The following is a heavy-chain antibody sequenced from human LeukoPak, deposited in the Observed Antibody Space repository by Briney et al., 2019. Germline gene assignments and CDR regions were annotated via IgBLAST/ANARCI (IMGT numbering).Heavy chain of an antibody. Sequence: GGSLRLSCGASGFTFSSHAMTWVRKAPGKGLEWVSAISISGDTTYYADAVKGRFTISRDNSKNTVYLQMNSLRAEDTAVYYCANEIRPNDYWGQGTLVTVSS. V-gene: IGHV3-23*01. CDR3: ANEIRPNDY. CDR1: GFTFSSHA. CDR2: ISISGDTT. D-gene: IGHD4-17*01. J-gene: IGHJ4*02.